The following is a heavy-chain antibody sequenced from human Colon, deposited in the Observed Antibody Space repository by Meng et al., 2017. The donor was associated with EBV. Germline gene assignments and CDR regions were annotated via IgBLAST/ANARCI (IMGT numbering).Heavy chain of an antibody. V-gene: IGHV3-11*01. CDR3: ARDLGGPRNY. J-gene: IGHJ4*02. Sequence: HVYLGGGGGGFVKPGGSLSLSCAASGFNFNDYYMTWIRQAPGKGLEWVAFISKMGDGISYAESVRGRFTISRDSATHSLYLQMNSLRAEDTAVYYCARDLGGPRNYWGQGTLVTVSS. CDR1: GFNFNDYY. CDR2: ISKMGDGI. D-gene: IGHD6-25*01.